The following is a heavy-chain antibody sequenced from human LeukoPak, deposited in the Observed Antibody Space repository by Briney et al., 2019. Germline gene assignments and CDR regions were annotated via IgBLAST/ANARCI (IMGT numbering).Heavy chain of an antibody. CDR2: ISSRGSYT. CDR1: GFTLSSYW. Sequence: GGSLRLSCAASGFTLSSYWMNWVRQAPGKGLEWVSYISSRGSYTYYADSVKGRFTISRDNAKNSLYLQMNSLRAEDTAVYYCARIDAFDIWGQGTMVTVSS. CDR3: ARIDAFDI. V-gene: IGHV3-21*06. J-gene: IGHJ3*02.